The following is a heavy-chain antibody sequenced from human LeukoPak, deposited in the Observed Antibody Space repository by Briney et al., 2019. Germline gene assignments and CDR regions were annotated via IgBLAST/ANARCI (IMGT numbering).Heavy chain of an antibody. CDR2: ISSSSSYI. CDR1: GFTFSSYS. CDR3: AIKGWRDAFDI. D-gene: IGHD6-19*01. Sequence: GGSLRLSCAASGFTFSSYSMTWVRQAPGKGLEWVSSISSSSSYIYYADSVKGRFTISRDNAKNSLYLQMNSLRAEDTAVYYCAIKGWRDAFDIWGQGTIVTVSS. J-gene: IGHJ3*02. V-gene: IGHV3-21*01.